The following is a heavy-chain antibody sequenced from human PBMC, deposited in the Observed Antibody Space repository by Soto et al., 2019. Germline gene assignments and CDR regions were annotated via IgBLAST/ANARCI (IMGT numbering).Heavy chain of an antibody. CDR2: ISAYNGNT. CDR1: GYTFTSYG. V-gene: IGHV1-18*01. D-gene: IGHD3-9*01. Sequence: QVQLVQSGAEVKKPGASVKVSCKASGYTFTSYGISWVRQAPGQGLEWMGWISAYNGNTYYAQTLQGRVTMTTDTSTSTAYMELRSLRSDDTAVYYCARSRTYYDILTGAIFDYWGQGTLVTVSS. CDR3: ARSRTYYDILTGAIFDY. J-gene: IGHJ4*02.